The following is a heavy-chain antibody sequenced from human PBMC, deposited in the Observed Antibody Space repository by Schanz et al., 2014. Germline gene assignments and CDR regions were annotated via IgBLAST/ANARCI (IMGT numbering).Heavy chain of an antibody. D-gene: IGHD2-2*02. V-gene: IGHV4-59*01. J-gene: IGHJ6*03. CDR1: GGSISSYY. CDR2: IYYSGDT. CDR3: AGTYCSSTSCYTGYYYMDV. Sequence: QVQLQESGPGLVKPSQTLSLTCTVSGGSISSYYWSWIRQPPGKGLEWIGYIYYSGDTNYNPSLKSRVTISVDTSKNQFSLNLISVTAADTAVYYCAGTYCSSTSCYTGYYYMDVWGKGTTVTVSS.